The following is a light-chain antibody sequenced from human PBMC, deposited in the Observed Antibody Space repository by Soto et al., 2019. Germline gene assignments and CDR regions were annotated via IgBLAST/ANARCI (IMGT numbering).Light chain of an antibody. V-gene: IGLV1-40*01. CDR2: RNS. J-gene: IGLJ3*02. CDR1: SSNIGAGYD. CDR3: QSYDSSLSGSV. Sequence: QSALTQPPSVSGAPGQRVTISCTGSSSNIGAGYDVHWYQQLPGTAPKLLIYRNSNRPSGVPDRFSGSKSDTSASLAITGLQAEDEADYYCQSYDSSLSGSVFGGGTKLTVL.